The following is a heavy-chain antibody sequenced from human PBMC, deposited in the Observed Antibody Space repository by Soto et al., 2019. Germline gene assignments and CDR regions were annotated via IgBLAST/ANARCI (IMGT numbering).Heavy chain of an antibody. CDR3: ARDLYDSSGYYRSYYYYGMDV. Sequence: FTCHYLYSPCHAHAQGLEWMGIINPSGGSTSYAQKFQGRVTMTRDTSTSTVYMELSSLRSEDTAVYYCARDLYDSSGYYRSYYYYGMDVWGQGTTVTVSS. J-gene: IGHJ6*02. V-gene: IGHV1-46*01. D-gene: IGHD3-22*01. CDR2: INPSGGST. CDR1: FTCHY.